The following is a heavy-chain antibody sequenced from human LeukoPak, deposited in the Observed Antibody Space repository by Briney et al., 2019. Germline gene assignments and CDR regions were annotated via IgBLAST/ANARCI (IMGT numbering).Heavy chain of an antibody. V-gene: IGHV1-69*13. D-gene: IGHD3-10*01. J-gene: IGHJ4*02. CDR2: IIPIFGTA. Sequence: SVKVSCKASGGTFSSYAISWVRQAPGQGLEWMGGIIPIFGTANYAQKFQGRVTITADESTSTVYMELSSLRSEDTAVYYCARVGDYGSGSYFFDYWGQGTLVTVSS. CDR3: ARVGDYGSGSYFFDY. CDR1: GGTFSSYA.